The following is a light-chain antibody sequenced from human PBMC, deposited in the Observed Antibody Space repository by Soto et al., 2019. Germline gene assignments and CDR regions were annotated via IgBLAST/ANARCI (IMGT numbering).Light chain of an antibody. Sequence: QSVLTQSPSASASLGASVKLTCTLSSGHSSYAIAWHQQQPEKGPRYLMKRNSDGSHSKGDGIPDRFSGSRSGAERYLTISSLRAEDEADYYCQTWGTGIPGVFGGGTKLPVL. CDR2: RNSDGSH. J-gene: IGLJ3*02. CDR1: SGHSSYA. CDR3: QTWGTGIPGV. V-gene: IGLV4-69*01.